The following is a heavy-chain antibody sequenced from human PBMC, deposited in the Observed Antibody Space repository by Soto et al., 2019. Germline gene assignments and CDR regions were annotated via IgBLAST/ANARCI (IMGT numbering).Heavy chain of an antibody. CDR2: VNPSSGST. Sequence: ASVKVSCKTSGYTFTNYYIHWVRQAPGQGLEWMGIVNPSSGSTSYPQKFQGRVTMTRDTSTSTVYMDLSSLKSEDTAVYYCAKGSSGSYLNWIGPWGQGTLVTVSS. CDR3: AKGSSGSYLNWIGP. D-gene: IGHD1-26*01. J-gene: IGHJ5*02. V-gene: IGHV1-46*01. CDR1: GYTFTNYY.